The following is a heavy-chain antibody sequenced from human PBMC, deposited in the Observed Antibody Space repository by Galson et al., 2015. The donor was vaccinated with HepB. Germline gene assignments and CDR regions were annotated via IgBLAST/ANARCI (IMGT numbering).Heavy chain of an antibody. J-gene: IGHJ3*02. CDR3: ATTKFGSGAYWTFDI. D-gene: IGHD4/OR15-4a*01. Sequence: SLRLSCAGSDSTFSSYTMNWVRQTPGKGLQWVSYISTNGATIHYADSVKGRFTIARDNAKNTMWLQMDSLRAEDTAVYYCATTKFGSGAYWTFDIWGQGTLVTVSS. V-gene: IGHV3-48*04. CDR2: ISTNGATI. CDR1: DSTFSSYT.